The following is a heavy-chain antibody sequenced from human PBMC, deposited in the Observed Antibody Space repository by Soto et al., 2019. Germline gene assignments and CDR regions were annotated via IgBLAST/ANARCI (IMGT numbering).Heavy chain of an antibody. CDR2: MNAKSGDT. V-gene: IGHV1-8*01. J-gene: IGHJ6*02. CDR3: ARGNPFNYAGFDV. D-gene: IGHD3-16*01. CDR1: GYTFSDFD. Sequence: DLEQSGAAVTRPGASVKVSCKASGYTFSDFDINWLRQASGQGPEWMGWMNAKSGDTFFAQRFQGKFNMTWDTSLSTAYMEVGSLTSDDTAMYYCARGNPFNYAGFDVWGQGTTVAVSS.